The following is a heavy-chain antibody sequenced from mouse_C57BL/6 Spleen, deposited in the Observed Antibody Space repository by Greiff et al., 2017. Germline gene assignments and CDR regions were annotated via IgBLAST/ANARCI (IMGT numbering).Heavy chain of an antibody. Sequence: EVKLVESGGDLVKPGGSLKLSCAASGFTFSSYGMSWVRQTPDKRLEWVATISSGGSYTYYPDSVKGRFTISRDNAKNTLYLQMSSLKSEDTAMYYCARQNSNYGFAYWGQGTLVTVSA. CDR2: ISSGGSYT. D-gene: IGHD2-5*01. J-gene: IGHJ3*01. V-gene: IGHV5-6*01. CDR3: ARQNSNYGFAY. CDR1: GFTFSSYG.